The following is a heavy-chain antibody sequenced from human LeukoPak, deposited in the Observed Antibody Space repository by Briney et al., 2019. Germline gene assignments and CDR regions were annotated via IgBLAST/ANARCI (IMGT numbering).Heavy chain of an antibody. J-gene: IGHJ4*02. D-gene: IGHD3-16*01. V-gene: IGHV5-51*01. CDR1: GDSFTSYW. CDR3: ARAAGDLDY. CDR2: SYPGYSDT. Sequence: GESLKISCKCSGDSFTSYWIGWVRQMPAKGLEWMGISYPGYSDTRYSPSFQGQVTISADKSLSPAYLQWSSLTASDTAMYYCARAAGDLDYWGQGTLVTVSS.